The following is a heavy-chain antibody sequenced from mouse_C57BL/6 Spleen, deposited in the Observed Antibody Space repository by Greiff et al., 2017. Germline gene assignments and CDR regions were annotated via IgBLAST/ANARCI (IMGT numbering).Heavy chain of an antibody. CDR1: GYTFTDYY. Sequence: EVQLQQSGPELVKPGASVKISCKASGYTFTDYYMNWVQQSHGKSLEWIGDINPNNGGTSYNQKFKGKATLTVDKSSSTAYMELRSLTSEDSAVYYCATGATGKDFDVWGTGTTVTVSS. D-gene: IGHD4-1*01. V-gene: IGHV1-26*01. CDR3: ATGATGKDFDV. J-gene: IGHJ1*03. CDR2: INPNNGGT.